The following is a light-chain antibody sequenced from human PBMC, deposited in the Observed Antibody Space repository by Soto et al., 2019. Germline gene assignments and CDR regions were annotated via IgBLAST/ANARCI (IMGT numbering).Light chain of an antibody. CDR1: SSDVGGYNY. J-gene: IGLJ2*01. CDR2: EVN. Sequence: QSALTQTASVSGSPGQSITISCTGTSSDVGGYNYVSWYQQLPGKAPKLVIYEVNNRPSGTSNRFSGSKSGNTASLTISGXXXXXXXXXXCSSYTKNRTVIFGGRTKLTVL. V-gene: IGLV2-14*01. CDR3: SSYTKNRTVI.